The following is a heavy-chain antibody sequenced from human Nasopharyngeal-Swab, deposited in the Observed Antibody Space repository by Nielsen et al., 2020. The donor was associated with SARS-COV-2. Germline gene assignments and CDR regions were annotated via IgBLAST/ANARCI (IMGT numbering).Heavy chain of an antibody. J-gene: IGHJ6*03. V-gene: IGHV4-34*01. CDR3: ARDKNGGGMVPASYSFFMDV. D-gene: IGHD3-3*02. CDR1: GASFSGYY. CDR2: ITRSGNT. Sequence: SETLSLTFGLHGASFSGYYWGWIRQPPGKGLGWIGDITRSGNTNYNPALRSRVTISVATSKGECSLKLTSVTAADTAIYFCARDKNGGGMVPASYSFFMDVWGKGTSVAVSS.